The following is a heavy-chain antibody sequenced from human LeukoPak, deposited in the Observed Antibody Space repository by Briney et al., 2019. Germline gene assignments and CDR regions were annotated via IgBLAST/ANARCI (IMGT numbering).Heavy chain of an antibody. Sequence: SETLSLTCTVSGASISSTSDYWGRIRQPPGKGLEWFGTIYYSGRTYSNPSLKSRLTISVDTSKNQFSLKLNSVTATDTAIYYCVRQKQHCDGGSCFPPDTWGQGTLVTVSS. CDR1: GASISSTSDY. CDR3: VRQKQHCDGGSCFPPDT. V-gene: IGHV4-39*01. CDR2: IYYSGRT. J-gene: IGHJ5*02. D-gene: IGHD2-15*01.